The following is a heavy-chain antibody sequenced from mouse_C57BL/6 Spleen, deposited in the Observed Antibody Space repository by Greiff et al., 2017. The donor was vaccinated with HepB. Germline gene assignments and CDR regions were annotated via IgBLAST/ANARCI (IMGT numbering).Heavy chain of an antibody. CDR2: TYPGDGAT. D-gene: IGHD1-1*01. Sequence: QVQLQQSGPELVKPGASVKISCKASGYAFSSSWMNWVKQRPGKGLEWIGRTYPGDGATNYNGKFKGKATLTADNSSSTAYMQLSSLTSEDSAVYFCSRPPLSFYYGRSGDYFDYWGQGTTLTVSS. CDR1: GYAFSSSW. J-gene: IGHJ2*01. CDR3: SRPPLSFYYGRSGDYFDY. V-gene: IGHV1-82*01.